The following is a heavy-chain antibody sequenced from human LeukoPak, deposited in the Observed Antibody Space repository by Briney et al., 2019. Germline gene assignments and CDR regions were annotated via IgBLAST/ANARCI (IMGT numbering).Heavy chain of an antibody. CDR1: GGSISSYY. CDR2: VYYSGST. J-gene: IGHJ4*02. Sequence: SETLSLTCTVSGGSISSYYWSWIRQPPGKGLEWIGYVYYSGSTNYNPSLKSRVTISLDTPKNQFSLRLNSVTAADTAVYYCARGVAGYGPYDYWGQGTLVTVSS. CDR3: ARGVAGYGPYDY. D-gene: IGHD5-12*01. V-gene: IGHV4-59*01.